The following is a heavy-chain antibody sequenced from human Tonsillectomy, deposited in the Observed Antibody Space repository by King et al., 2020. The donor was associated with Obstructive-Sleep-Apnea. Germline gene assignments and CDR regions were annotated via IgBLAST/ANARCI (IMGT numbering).Heavy chain of an antibody. J-gene: IGHJ4*02. CDR3: ARLGGGDYEDLDY. CDR1: GYTFASYG. Sequence: QLVQSGAEVKKPGASVKVYCKASGYTFASYGISWVRQAPGHGLEWVGWISAYIANTNYAQKLQGRVTMTTDTSTSTAYMELRGLRSDDTAVYYCARLGGGDYEDLDYWGQGTLVTVSS. V-gene: IGHV1-18*01. D-gene: IGHD4-17*01. CDR2: ISAYIANT.